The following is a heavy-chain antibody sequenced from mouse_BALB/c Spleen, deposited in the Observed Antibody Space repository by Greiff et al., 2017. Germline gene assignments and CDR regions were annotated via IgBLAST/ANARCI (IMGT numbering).Heavy chain of an antibody. CDR1: GYAFTNYL. D-gene: IGHD3-2*01. V-gene: IGHV1-54*03. J-gene: IGHJ2*01. CDR2: INPGSGGT. CDR3: ARSDSSGYGFDY. Sequence: VQLQQSGAELVRPGTSVKVSCKASGYAFTNYLIEWVKQRPGQGLEWIGVINPGSGGTNYNEKFKGKATLTADKSSSTAYMQLSSLTSDDSAVYFCARSDSSGYGFDYWGQGTTLTVSS.